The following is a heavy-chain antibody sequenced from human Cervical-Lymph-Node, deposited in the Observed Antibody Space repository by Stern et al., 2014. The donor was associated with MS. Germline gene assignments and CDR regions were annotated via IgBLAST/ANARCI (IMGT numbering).Heavy chain of an antibody. CDR3: ARGGVIYTQDRNGFDV. CDR2: IYHSGST. CDR1: GGPISSGGSS. Sequence: VQLVESGSGQAKPSQTLSLTCAVSGGPISSGGSSWNWIRQPPGKGLVGIGFIYHSGSTYYNPSLKGRVFIPVDTSKNQFALNLRSGTAADTAVYYCARGGVIYTQDRNGFDVWGQGTMVTVSS. J-gene: IGHJ3*01. V-gene: IGHV4-30-2*01. D-gene: IGHD2-21*01.